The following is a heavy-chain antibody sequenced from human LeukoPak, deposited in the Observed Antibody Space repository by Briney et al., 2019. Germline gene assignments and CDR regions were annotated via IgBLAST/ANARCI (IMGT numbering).Heavy chain of an antibody. CDR3: AKDDSGSYSHFDY. D-gene: IGHD1-26*01. CDR1: GFTFSIYW. V-gene: IGHV3-7*01. CDR2: IKQDGSEK. Sequence: GGSLRLSCAASGFTFSIYWMSWVRQAPGKGLEWVANIKQDGSEKYYVDSVKGRFTISRDNSKNTLYLQMNSLRAEDTAVYYCAKDDSGSYSHFDYWGQGTLVTVSS. J-gene: IGHJ4*02.